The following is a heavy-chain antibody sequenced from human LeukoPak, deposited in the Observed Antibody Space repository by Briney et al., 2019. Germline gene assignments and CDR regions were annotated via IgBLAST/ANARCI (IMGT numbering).Heavy chain of an antibody. CDR3: ARERWHCRVNCYSVYYYALDV. J-gene: IGHJ6*02. Sequence: ASVKVSCKGSGYTFTNYAVHWVRQAPGQRLERLGWINPGNGDTKYSQNFQGRVTVTSDTSAATAYVELNSLTSEDTAVYYCARERWHCRVNCYSVYYYALDVWGQGTTVTVSS. D-gene: IGHD2-15*01. V-gene: IGHV1-3*01. CDR2: INPGNGDT. CDR1: GYTFTNYA.